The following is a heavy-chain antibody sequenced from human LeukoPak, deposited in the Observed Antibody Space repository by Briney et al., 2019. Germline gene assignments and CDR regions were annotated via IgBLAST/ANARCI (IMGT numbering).Heavy chain of an antibody. CDR2: ISAYNGNT. V-gene: IGHV1-18*01. J-gene: IGHJ6*02. Sequence: GASVKASCKASGYTFTSYGISWVRQAPGQGLEWMGWISAYNGNTNYAQKLRGRVTMTTDTSTSTAYMELRSLRSDDTAVYYCARDCYSMELRYFDWLLSYYYGMDVWGQGTTVTVSS. CDR1: GYTFTSYG. CDR3: ARDCYSMELRYFDWLLSYYYGMDV. D-gene: IGHD3-9*01.